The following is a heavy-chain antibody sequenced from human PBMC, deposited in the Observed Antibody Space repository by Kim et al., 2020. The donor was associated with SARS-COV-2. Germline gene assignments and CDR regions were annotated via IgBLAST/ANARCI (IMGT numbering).Heavy chain of an antibody. V-gene: IGHV5-10-1*01. J-gene: IGHJ4*02. Sequence: SPSFQGHVTISADKSISTAYLQWSSLKASDTAMYYCARLGMYYYGHYFDYWGQGTLVTVSS. CDR3: ARLGMYYYGHYFDY. D-gene: IGHD3-10*01.